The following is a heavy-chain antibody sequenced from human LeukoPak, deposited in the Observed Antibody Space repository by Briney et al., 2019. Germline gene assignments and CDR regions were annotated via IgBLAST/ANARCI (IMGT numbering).Heavy chain of an antibody. Sequence: GGSLRLSCAASGFTFSSYGMHWVRQAPGKGLEWVAVISYDGSNKYYADSVKGRFTISRDNSKNTLYLQMNSLRAEDTAVYYCANLVTAIQSGAFDIWGQGTMVTASS. CDR3: ANLVTAIQSGAFDI. CDR1: GFTFSSYG. J-gene: IGHJ3*02. CDR2: ISYDGSNK. V-gene: IGHV3-30*18. D-gene: IGHD2-21*02.